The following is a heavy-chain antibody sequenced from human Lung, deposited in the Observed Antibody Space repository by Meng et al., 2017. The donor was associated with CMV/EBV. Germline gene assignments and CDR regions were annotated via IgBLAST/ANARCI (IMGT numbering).Heavy chain of an antibody. J-gene: IGHJ5*02. CDR2: IYTSGST. CDR3: LREGYFDNSAFDP. CDR1: VGSISSYY. V-gene: IGHV4-4*07. Sequence: QALLQQPGHALLTPSETLPLPCPFFVGSISSYYWSWIRQPAGKGLEWIGRIYTSGSTNYNPSLKSRVTMSVDTSKNQFSLKLTSVTAADTAVYYCLREGYFDNSAFDPWGQGTLVTVSS. D-gene: IGHD3-22*01.